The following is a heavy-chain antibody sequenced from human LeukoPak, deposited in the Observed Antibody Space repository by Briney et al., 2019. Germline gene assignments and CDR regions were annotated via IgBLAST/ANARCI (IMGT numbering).Heavy chain of an antibody. J-gene: IGHJ4*02. CDR1: GFTVSSNY. CDR3: AKDSLGDYVLGHYFDC. CDR2: IRYDGNNK. V-gene: IGHV3-30*02. Sequence: GGSLRLSCAASGFTVSSNYMSWVRQAPGKGLEWVTFIRYDGNNKYYADSVKGRFTISRDNSKNTLFLQMNSLRAEDTAVYYCAKDSLGDYVLGHYFDCWGQGTLVTVSS. D-gene: IGHD4-17*01.